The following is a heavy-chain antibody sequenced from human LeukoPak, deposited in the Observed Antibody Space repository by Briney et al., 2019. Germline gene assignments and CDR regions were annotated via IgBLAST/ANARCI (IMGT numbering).Heavy chain of an antibody. V-gene: IGHV4-59*01. Sequence: SETLSLTCTVSGGSISSYCWSWIRQPPGKGLEWIGYIYYSGSTNYNPSLKSRVTISVDTSKNQFSLKLSSVTAADTAVYYCARLRGSWTFDPWGQGTLVTVSS. CDR1: GGSISSYC. J-gene: IGHJ5*02. CDR2: IYYSGST. D-gene: IGHD6-13*01. CDR3: ARLRGSWTFDP.